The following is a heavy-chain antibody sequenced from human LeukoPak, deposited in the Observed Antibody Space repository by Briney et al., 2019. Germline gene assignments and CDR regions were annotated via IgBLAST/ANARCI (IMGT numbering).Heavy chain of an antibody. V-gene: IGHV3-9*01. D-gene: IGHD6-13*01. CDR2: ISWNSGSI. Sequence: PGRSLRLSCAASGFTFDDYAMHWVRQAPGKGLEWVSGISWNSGSIGYADSVKGRFTISRDNAKNSLYLQMNSLRAEDTALYYCAKDTKYSSSWYSYFQHWGQGTLVTVSS. CDR3: AKDTKYSSSWYSYFQH. J-gene: IGHJ1*01. CDR1: GFTFDDYA.